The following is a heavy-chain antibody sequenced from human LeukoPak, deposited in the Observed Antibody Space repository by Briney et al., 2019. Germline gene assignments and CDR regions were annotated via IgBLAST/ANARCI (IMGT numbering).Heavy chain of an antibody. CDR3: ARKGCSSTSCLDF. V-gene: IGHV1-8*01. J-gene: IGHJ4*02. D-gene: IGHD2-2*01. CDR1: GYTFTNSD. CDR2: MNPNSGNT. Sequence: ASVKVSCKASGYTFTNSDINWVRQATGQGLEWMGWMNPNSGNTGFAQRFQGRLTLTRDTSMSTAYMELSSLRSEDTAVYYCARKGCSSTSCLDFWAQGTLVIVSS.